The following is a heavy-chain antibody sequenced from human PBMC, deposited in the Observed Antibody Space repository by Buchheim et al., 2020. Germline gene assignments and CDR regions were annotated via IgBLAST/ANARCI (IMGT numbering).Heavy chain of an antibody. J-gene: IGHJ4*02. CDR2: ISGNGDKT. D-gene: IGHD6-19*01. CDR3: AKERDSTGWYVDY. CDR1: GFTFDSYA. V-gene: IGHV3-23*01. Sequence: EVQLLESGGGLVQTGGSLRLSCAASGFTFDSYAMSWVRQAPGMGLEWVSFISGNGDKTYHADSVQGRFTISRDTSKSTVYLQMNAPRVGDTAVYYCAKERDSTGWYVDYWGQGTL.